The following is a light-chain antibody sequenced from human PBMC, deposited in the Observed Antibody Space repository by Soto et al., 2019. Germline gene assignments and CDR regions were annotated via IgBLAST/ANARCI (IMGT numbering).Light chain of an antibody. V-gene: IGLV4-69*01. J-gene: IGLJ1*01. CDR3: QTWGTGIHV. CDR1: VGQSTYA. CDR2: LNSNGSH. Sequence: QLVLTQSPSASASLGPWVSLTCTWTVGQSTYAIACHHQQPEKGPRFLMKLNSNGSHTKGDGTPDRSSGSTSGAERFPTISSLQSEDEADYYCQTWGTGIHVFGTGTKLTVL.